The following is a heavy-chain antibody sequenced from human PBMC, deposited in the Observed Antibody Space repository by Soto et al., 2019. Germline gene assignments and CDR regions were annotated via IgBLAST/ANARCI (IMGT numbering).Heavy chain of an antibody. CDR1: GFTFSSYN. J-gene: IGHJ5*02. V-gene: IGHV3-48*02. CDR2: ISSSSSTI. Sequence: EVQLVESGGGLVQPGGSLRLSCEASGFTFSSYNMNWVRQAPGKGLEWVSYISSSSSTIYYADSVKGRFTISRDNAKNALALQMNSLRDEDTAVYYCAKGAYSPSCLDPWGQGTLVTVSS. CDR3: AKGAYSPSCLDP. D-gene: IGHD2-2*01.